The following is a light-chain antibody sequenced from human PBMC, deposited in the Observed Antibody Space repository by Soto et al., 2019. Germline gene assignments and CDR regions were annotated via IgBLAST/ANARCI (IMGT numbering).Light chain of an antibody. V-gene: IGKV3-20*01. CDR3: QQYGSSPWK. Sequence: EIVLTQAPGTLSLSPGERATLSCRASQSVSSSYLAWYQQKPGQAPRLLIYGASSRATGIPDRFSGSGSGTDLTLTISRLEPEDFAVYYCQQYGSSPWKFGQGTKADI. CDR1: QSVSSSY. CDR2: GAS. J-gene: IGKJ1*01.